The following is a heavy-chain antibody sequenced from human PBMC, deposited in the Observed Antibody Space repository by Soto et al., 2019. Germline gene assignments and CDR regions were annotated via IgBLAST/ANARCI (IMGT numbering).Heavy chain of an antibody. CDR3: ARRGIAAAGTDWFDP. V-gene: IGHV4-59*08. D-gene: IGHD6-13*01. CDR2: IYYSGST. J-gene: IGHJ5*02. Sequence: SETLSLTCTVSGGSISSYYWSWIRQPPGKGLERIGYIYYSGSTNYNPSLKSRVTISVDTSKNQFSLKLSSVTAADTAVYYCARRGIAAAGTDWFDPWGQGTMVTVSS. CDR1: GGSISSYY.